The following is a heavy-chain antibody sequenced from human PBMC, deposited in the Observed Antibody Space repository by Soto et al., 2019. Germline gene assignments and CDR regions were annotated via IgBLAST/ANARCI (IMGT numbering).Heavy chain of an antibody. CDR2: IYYSGST. CDR1: GGSISSSSCY. Sequence: PSETMSVTCTVAGGSISSSSCYWGWIRKPPGKGLEWIGSIYYSGSTYYNPSLKSRVTISVDTSKNQFSLKLSSVTAADTAVYYCARHTPAISISDHWGQGTLVTVSS. V-gene: IGHV4-39*01. CDR3: ARHTPAISISDH. J-gene: IGHJ4*02. D-gene: IGHD2-15*01.